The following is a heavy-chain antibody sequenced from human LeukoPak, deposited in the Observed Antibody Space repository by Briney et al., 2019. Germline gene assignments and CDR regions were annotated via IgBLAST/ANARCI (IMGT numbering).Heavy chain of an antibody. V-gene: IGHV3-48*01. CDR3: ARGPLTGDERLDY. Sequence: PGGSLRLSCAASGFTFNSYSMNWVRQHPGKGLEWVSYISHSSGIIYYADSVKGRFTISRDNAKNSLYLHLNSLRPEDTAVYYCARGPLTGDERLDYWGPGTLVTASS. D-gene: IGHD3-9*01. CDR1: GFTFNSYS. CDR2: ISHSSGII. J-gene: IGHJ4*02.